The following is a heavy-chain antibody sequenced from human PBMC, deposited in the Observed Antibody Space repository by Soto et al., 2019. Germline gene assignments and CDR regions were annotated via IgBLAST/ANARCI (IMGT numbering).Heavy chain of an antibody. CDR3: AHSFSSSRVYYDSSASSWWFDP. Sequence: QITLEESGPMLLKPTQTLTLTCTFSGFSLTTSGVGVGWIRQPPGKAREWLALIFWNDDKRYNPSLKTRLSISKDTSKNLVVLTLTNVDPVDTATYFCAHSFSSSRVYYDSSASSWWFDPWGQGTLVTVSS. V-gene: IGHV2-5*01. J-gene: IGHJ5*02. CDR1: GFSLTTSGVG. D-gene: IGHD3-22*01. CDR2: IFWNDDK.